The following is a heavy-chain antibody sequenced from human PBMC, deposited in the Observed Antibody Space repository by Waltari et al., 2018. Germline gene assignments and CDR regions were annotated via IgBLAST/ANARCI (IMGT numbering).Heavy chain of an antibody. J-gene: IGHJ4*02. CDR3: AREYPQSYYFDS. D-gene: IGHD2-2*02. V-gene: IGHV1-46*02. Sequence: QVQVEQFGGEVEKAGAHDKPSCNAPGNTFHPTFIHGSRQAPGQGLEWVGRIDPRNGGTHYTRNFQGRLTLTRDTSTTTVFLDLYSLTFEDSAVYYCAREYPQSYYFDSWGQGTLVTVSS. CDR1: GNTFHPTF. CDR2: IDPRNGGT.